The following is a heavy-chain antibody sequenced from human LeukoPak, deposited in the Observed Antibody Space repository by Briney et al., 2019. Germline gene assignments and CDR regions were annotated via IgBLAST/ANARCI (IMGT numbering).Heavy chain of an antibody. V-gene: IGHV3-23*01. J-gene: IGHJ4*02. D-gene: IGHD3-22*01. CDR3: AKREYYDSSGYSDF. Sequence: PGGSLRLSCAASGFTFSNYAMHWVRQAPGKGLEWVSTISGRGGSTYYADSVKGRFTISRDNSKNTLYLQMNSLRAEDTAVYFCAKREYYDSSGYSDFWGQGTLVTVSS. CDR2: ISGRGGST. CDR1: GFTFSNYA.